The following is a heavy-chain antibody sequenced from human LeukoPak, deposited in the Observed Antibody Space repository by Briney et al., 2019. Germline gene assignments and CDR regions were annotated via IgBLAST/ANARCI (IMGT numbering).Heavy chain of an antibody. V-gene: IGHV3-23*01. D-gene: IGHD5-24*01. CDR1: GFTLSRNA. Sequence: GGSLRLSCAAPGFTLSRNAMSWVRQAPGKGLEWVSAIGGSDDRTDYADSAMGRFTISRDISKNTLYLQMNSLRAEDTAVYFCAKDLFRWAFDYWGQGTLVTVSS. J-gene: IGHJ4*02. CDR3: AKDLFRWAFDY. CDR2: IGGSDDRT.